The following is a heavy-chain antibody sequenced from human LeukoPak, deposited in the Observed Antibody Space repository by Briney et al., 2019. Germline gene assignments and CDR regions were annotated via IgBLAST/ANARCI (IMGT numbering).Heavy chain of an antibody. V-gene: IGHV3-7*04. CDR3: STDPPG. Sequence: GGSLRLSCAASGFTFSSYWMSWVRQAPGKGLEWVANTNQDGGEKYYVDSVKGRFTISRDNAKNSLYLQMNSLRAEDTAVYYCSTDPPGWGQGTLVTVSS. CDR2: TNQDGGEK. J-gene: IGHJ4*02. CDR1: GFTFSSYW.